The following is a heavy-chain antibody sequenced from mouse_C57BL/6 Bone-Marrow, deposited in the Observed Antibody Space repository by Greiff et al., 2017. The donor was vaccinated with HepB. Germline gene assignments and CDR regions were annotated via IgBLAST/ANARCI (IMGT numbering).Heavy chain of an antibody. CDR3: ARQGVYYDYDGAWFAY. Sequence: DVKLVESGGGLVKPGGSLKLSCAASGFTFSSYTMSWVRQTPEKRLEWVATISGGGGNTYYPDSVKGRFTISRDNAKNTLYLQMSSLRSEDTALYYCARQGVYYDYDGAWFAYWGQGTLVTVSA. CDR1: GFTFSSYT. CDR2: ISGGGGNT. V-gene: IGHV5-9*01. J-gene: IGHJ3*01. D-gene: IGHD2-4*01.